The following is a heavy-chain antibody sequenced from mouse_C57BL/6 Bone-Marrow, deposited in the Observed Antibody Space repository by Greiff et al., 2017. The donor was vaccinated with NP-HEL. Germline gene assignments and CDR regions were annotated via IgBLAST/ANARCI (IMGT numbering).Heavy chain of an antibody. V-gene: IGHV5-16*01. D-gene: IGHD1-1*01. J-gene: IGHJ1*03. CDR2: INYDGSST. CDR3: ARTVVATDWYFDV. CDR1: GFTFSDYY. Sequence: EVQLVESEGGLVQPGSSMKLSCTASGFTFSDYYMAWVRQVPEKGLEWVANINYDGSSTYYLDSLKSRFIISRDNAKNILYLQMSSLKSEDTATYDCARTVVATDWYFDVWGTGTTVTVSS.